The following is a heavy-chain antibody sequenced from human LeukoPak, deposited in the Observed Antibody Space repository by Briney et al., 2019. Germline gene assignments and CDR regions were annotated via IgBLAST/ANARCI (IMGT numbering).Heavy chain of an antibody. V-gene: IGHV3-30*19. Sequence: GGSLRLSCAASGFTFSSYGMHWVRQAPGKGLEWVAVISYDGSNEYYADSVKGRFTLSRDNSKNTLYLQMNSLRAEDTAVYYCARSIMIFGVARGLGDWFDPWGQGTLVTVSS. CDR3: ARSIMIFGVARGLGDWFDP. CDR2: ISYDGSNE. D-gene: IGHD3-3*01. J-gene: IGHJ5*02. CDR1: GFTFSSYG.